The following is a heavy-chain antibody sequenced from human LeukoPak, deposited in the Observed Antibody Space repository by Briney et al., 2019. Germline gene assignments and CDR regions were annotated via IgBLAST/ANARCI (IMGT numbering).Heavy chain of an antibody. CDR2: IKSRTDGGTT. V-gene: IGHV3-15*01. J-gene: IGHJ4*02. Sequence: GGSLRLSCAASGFSFSNAWMSWVRQAAGKGLEWVGRIKSRTDGGTTDYAAPVKGRFTISRDDSKNTLYLQMNSLKTEDTAVYYCTTLTDIPQFDCWGQGTLVAVSS. D-gene: IGHD2-21*01. CDR3: TTLTDIPQFDC. CDR1: GFSFSNAW.